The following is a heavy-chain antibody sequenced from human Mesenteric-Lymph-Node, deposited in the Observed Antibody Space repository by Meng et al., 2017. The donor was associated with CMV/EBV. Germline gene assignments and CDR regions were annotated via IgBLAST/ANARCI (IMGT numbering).Heavy chain of an antibody. V-gene: IGHV1-18*04. D-gene: IGHD3-9*01. Sequence: YTFTSYGISGVRQAPGQGLEWMGWISAYNGNTNYAQKIQGRVTMTTDTSTSTAYMELRSMRSDDTAVYYCARVDYDILTGYQAGEDYWGQGTLVTVSS. CDR3: ARVDYDILTGYQAGEDY. CDR2: ISAYNGNT. J-gene: IGHJ4*02. CDR1: YTFTSYG.